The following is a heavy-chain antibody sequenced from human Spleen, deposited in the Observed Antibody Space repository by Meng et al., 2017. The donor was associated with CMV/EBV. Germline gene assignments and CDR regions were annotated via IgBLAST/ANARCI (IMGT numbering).Heavy chain of an antibody. CDR2: INPNSGGT. CDR3: ARGCSSTRCYRASNYGMDV. Sequence: ASVKVSCKASGYTFTGYYMHWVRQAPGQGLEWMGWINPNSGGTDYPQNFQGRVTMTRDTSISTSYMELSRLRSDETAVYYCARGCSSTRCYRASNYGMDVWGQGTTVTVSS. V-gene: IGHV1-2*02. J-gene: IGHJ6*02. D-gene: IGHD2-2*01. CDR1: GYTFTGYY.